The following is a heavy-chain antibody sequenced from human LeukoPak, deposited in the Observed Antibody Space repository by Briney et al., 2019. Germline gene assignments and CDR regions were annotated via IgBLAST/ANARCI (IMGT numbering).Heavy chain of an antibody. CDR2: FYNSGSR. CDR1: GGSMSSNY. D-gene: IGHD4-17*01. V-gene: IGHV4-59*08. Sequence: PSETLSLTCSVAGGSMSSNYWSWIRQPPGRGLEWIGSFYNSGSRNYNPSLKSRVTISVDTSKNQISLKLSSVTAADTAVYYCAGVYGDYVRYFQHWGQGTLVTVSS. CDR3: AGVYGDYVRYFQH. J-gene: IGHJ1*01.